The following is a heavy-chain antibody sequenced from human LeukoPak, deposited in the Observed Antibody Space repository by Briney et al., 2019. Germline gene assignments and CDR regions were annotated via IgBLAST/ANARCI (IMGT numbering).Heavy chain of an antibody. CDR2: IIPLFGTA. V-gene: IGHV1-69*01. Sequence: SSVKVSCKASGGTFSTYAISWVRQAPGQGLEWMGGIIPLFGTASYAQKFQGRVTITADESTSTAYMELSSLRSDDTALYYCARGRQGYCGGGRCYICQFWGQGTLVTVSS. CDR3: ARGRQGYCGGGRCYICQF. CDR1: GGTFSTYA. D-gene: IGHD2-15*01. J-gene: IGHJ4*02.